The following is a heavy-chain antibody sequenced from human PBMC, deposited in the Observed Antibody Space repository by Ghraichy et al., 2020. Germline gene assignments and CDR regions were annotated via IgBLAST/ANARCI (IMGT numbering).Heavy chain of an antibody. V-gene: IGHV3-30*02. J-gene: IGHJ4*02. CDR2: IRYDGTNK. CDR1: GFSFSSYG. CDR3: AKDGGGWALVIVPDALDY. D-gene: IGHD2-2*01. Sequence: GESLNISCAASGFSFSSYGMHWVRQAPGKGLEWVSFIRYDGTNKYYADSVKGRFTISRDNSKNTLYLQMNSLRAEDTAMYYCAKDGGGWALVIVPDALDYWGQGTLVTGSS.